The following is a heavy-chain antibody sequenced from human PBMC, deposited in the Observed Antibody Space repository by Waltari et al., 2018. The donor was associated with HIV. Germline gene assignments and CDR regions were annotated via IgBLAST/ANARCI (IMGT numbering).Heavy chain of an antibody. D-gene: IGHD2-21*01. CDR1: GYIFTTFA. CDR3: AKTYCNRTTCDKDIYGNWLDP. CDR2: INTKTGNP. J-gene: IGHJ5*02. Sequence: QVQLVQSGSELKKPGASVKVSCKASGYIFTTFAINWVRQAPGQGLEWMGWINTKTGNPTYAQDFTGRFVFSLDTSVSTAYLQITSLKAEDTAVYYCAKTYCNRTTCDKDIYGNWLDPWGQGTLVTVSS. V-gene: IGHV7-4-1*02.